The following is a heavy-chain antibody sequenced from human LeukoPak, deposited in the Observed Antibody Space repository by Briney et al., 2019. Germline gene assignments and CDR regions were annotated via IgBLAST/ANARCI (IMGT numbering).Heavy chain of an antibody. CDR2: IIPIFGTA. Sequence: ASVKVSCKASGDTFSSYAISWVRQAPGQGLEWMGGIIPIFGTANYAQKFQGRVTITADKSTSTAYMELSSLRSEDTAVYYCARVLPKGYCSGGSCYAFDYWGQGTLVTVSS. CDR1: GDTFSSYA. D-gene: IGHD2-15*01. CDR3: ARVLPKGYCSGGSCYAFDY. J-gene: IGHJ4*02. V-gene: IGHV1-69*06.